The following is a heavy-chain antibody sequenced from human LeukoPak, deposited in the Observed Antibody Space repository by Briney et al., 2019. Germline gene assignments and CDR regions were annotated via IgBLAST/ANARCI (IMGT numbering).Heavy chain of an antibody. J-gene: IGHJ5*02. CDR3: AKDGGRLGSGSFNWLDP. CDR1: RFTFSTYG. Sequence: GGSLRLSCATSRFTFSTYGMHWVRQAPGKGLEWVAFIRYDGSNKYYAHSVKGRFTISRDNSKNKLYLQMNSLRVEDTAVYYCAKDGGRLGSGSFNWLDPWGQGTLVTVSS. CDR2: IRYDGSNK. D-gene: IGHD3-10*01. V-gene: IGHV3-30*02.